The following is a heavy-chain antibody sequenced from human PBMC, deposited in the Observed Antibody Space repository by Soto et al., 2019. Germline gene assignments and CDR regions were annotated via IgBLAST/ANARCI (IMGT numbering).Heavy chain of an antibody. CDR1: GGSFRSFC. D-gene: IGHD6-19*01. J-gene: IGHJ6*02. CDR2: IIPLRGTT. Sequence: SAKVSCKASGGSFRSFCINWVRQAPGQGLEWMGRIIPLRGTTDYAAKFQGRVTINADKSTSTAYMELNSLRSEDTAVYYCARAKQWVIRGNYYYNGIDVWGQGITVT. CDR3: ARAKQWVIRGNYYYNGIDV. V-gene: IGHV1-69*08.